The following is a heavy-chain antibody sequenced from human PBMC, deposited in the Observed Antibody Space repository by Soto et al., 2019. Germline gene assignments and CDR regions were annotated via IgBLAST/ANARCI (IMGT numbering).Heavy chain of an antibody. CDR3: TTGSVEGV. CDR2: IKTKIEGETT. CDR1: GFSISSAW. J-gene: IGHJ6*02. Sequence: QLVESGGGLVRPGGSLRLSCSASGFSISSAWMNWVRQAPGKGLEWVGRIKTKIEGETTHYAAPVNGRFTVSRDDSKNMLYLQMNSLKADYTALYYCTTGSVEGVWGQGTTVTVSS. V-gene: IGHV3-15*07. D-gene: IGHD2-15*01.